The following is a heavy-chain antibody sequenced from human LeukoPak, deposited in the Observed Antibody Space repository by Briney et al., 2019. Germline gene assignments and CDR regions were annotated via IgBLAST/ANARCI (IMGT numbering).Heavy chain of an antibody. J-gene: IGHJ4*02. CDR2: IKSKTDGGTT. CDR1: GFTFSNAW. D-gene: IGHD3-10*01. Sequence: SGGSLRLSCAASGFTFSNAWMSWGRQAPGKGLEWVGRIKSKTDGGTTDYAAPVKGRFTILRDDSKNTLYLQMNSLKTEDTAVYYCTTDYGSGSYHYFNYWGQGTLVTVSS. CDR3: TTDYGSGSYHYFNY. V-gene: IGHV3-15*01.